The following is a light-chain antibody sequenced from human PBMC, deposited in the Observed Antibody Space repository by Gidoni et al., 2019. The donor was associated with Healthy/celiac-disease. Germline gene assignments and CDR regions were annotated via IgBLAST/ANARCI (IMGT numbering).Light chain of an antibody. CDR2: AES. CDR1: QSVSSY. Sequence: EIVFTQSPATLSLSPGERATLSCRASQSVSSYLAWYQQKPGQAPRLLIYAESNSATGIPARFSGSGSGTDFTLTSSSLEPEDFAVYYCQHRSNWSTFCGVTKVDIK. V-gene: IGKV3-11*01. J-gene: IGKJ4*01. CDR3: QHRSNWST.